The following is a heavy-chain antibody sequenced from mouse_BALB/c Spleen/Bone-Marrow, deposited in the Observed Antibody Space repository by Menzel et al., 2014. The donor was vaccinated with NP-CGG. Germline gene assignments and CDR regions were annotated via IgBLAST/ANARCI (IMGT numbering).Heavy chain of an antibody. J-gene: IGHJ4*01. D-gene: IGHD2-4*01. V-gene: IGHV1S137*01. Sequence: QVQLQQSGAELVRPGVSVKISCKGSGYTFTDYTMHWAKQSHAKSLEWIGVISTYYGDASYNQKFKGKATMTVDKSSSTAYMELARLTSEDSAIYYCARVITTGYYGMDYWGQGTSVTVSS. CDR2: ISTYYGDA. CDR3: ARVITTGYYGMDY. CDR1: GYTFTDYT.